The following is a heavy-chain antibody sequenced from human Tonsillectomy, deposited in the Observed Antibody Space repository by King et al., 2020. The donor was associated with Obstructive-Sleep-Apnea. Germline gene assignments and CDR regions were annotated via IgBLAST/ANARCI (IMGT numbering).Heavy chain of an antibody. CDR1: GFTFDDYA. J-gene: IGHJ6*02. CDR3: AKEKDFGSFILLPTDEGVGFPYGMNV. D-gene: IGHD3-16*01. CDR2: ISGDGAT. V-gene: IGHV3-43D*03. Sequence: DVQLVESGGVVVQPGGSLRLTCAASGFTFDDYAMHWVRQSPGKGLEWVSLISGDGATYYADSVKGRFTISRDNSKNSLYLQMHSLRAEDTALYFCAKEKDFGSFILLPTDEGVGFPYGMNVWGQGTTVTVSS.